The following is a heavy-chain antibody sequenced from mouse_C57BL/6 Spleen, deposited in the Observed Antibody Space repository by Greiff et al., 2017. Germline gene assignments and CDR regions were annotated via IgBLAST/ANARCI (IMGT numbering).Heavy chain of an antibody. V-gene: IGHV5-12*01. CDR3: ARDYSGTSYGYFAV. D-gene: IGHD1-1*01. J-gene: IGHJ1*03. CDR2: ISNGGGST. CDR1: GFTFSDYY. Sequence: EVKLVESGGGLVQPGGSLKLSCAASGFTFSDYYMYWVRQTPERRLEWVAYISNGGGSTYYPDTVKGRFTISSDNAKNTLYLQMSRLKSDDTAMYYCARDYSGTSYGYFAVWGTGTTVTVSS.